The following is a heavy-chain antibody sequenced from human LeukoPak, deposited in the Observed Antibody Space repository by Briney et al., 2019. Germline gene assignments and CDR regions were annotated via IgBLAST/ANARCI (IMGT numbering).Heavy chain of an antibody. CDR1: GGSISSTNW. CDR3: AREGGPYRPLDY. V-gene: IGHV4-4*02. CDR2: VHLSGRT. Sequence: SETLSLTCGVSGGSISSTNWWTWVRQPPGEGLEWIGEVHLSGRTNYNPSLESRVTMSVDMSENHISLRLTSVTAADTAVYYCAREGGPYRPLDYSGQGTLVTVSS. J-gene: IGHJ4*02.